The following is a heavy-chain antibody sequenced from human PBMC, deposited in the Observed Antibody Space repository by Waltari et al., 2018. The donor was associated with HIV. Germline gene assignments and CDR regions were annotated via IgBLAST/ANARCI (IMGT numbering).Heavy chain of an antibody. CDR1: GFPFSDFY. D-gene: IGHD6-19*01. Sequence: QVQLVESGGGLVNPGGSLRLSCATSGFPFSDFYMPWIRQAPGKGLEWVSYIRSDTDTIYYADSVKGRFTISRDNAKNSLYLQMNRLSVEDTAVYYCARLKYSSGFFDYWGQGALVTVSS. V-gene: IGHV3-11*01. CDR3: ARLKYSSGFFDY. J-gene: IGHJ4*02. CDR2: IRSDTDTI.